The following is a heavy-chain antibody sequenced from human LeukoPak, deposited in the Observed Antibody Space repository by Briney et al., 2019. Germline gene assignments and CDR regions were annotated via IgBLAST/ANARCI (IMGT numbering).Heavy chain of an antibody. Sequence: PGGSLRLSCAASGFTCSGYWMAWVRQAPGRGLEWVAHIKQDGSEKNYVDLAKGRVTISRDNAKNSVYLQMDTLRAEDTALYYCAREEGGYFDYWGQGTLVTVSS. CDR1: GFTCSGYW. J-gene: IGHJ4*02. D-gene: IGHD3-16*01. CDR2: IKQDGSEK. V-gene: IGHV3-7*05. CDR3: AREEGGYFDY.